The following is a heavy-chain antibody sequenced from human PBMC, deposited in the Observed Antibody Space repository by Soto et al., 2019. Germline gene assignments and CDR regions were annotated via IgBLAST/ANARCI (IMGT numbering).Heavy chain of an antibody. D-gene: IGHD6-6*01. CDR3: ARTSRFDC. Sequence: SETLSLTCAVSGGSISSGGYSWSWIRQPPGKGLEWIGYIYHSGSTYYNPSLKSRVTISVDRSKNQFSLKLSSVTAADTAVYYCARTSRFDCWGQGTLVTVSS. J-gene: IGHJ4*02. CDR1: GGSISSGGYS. V-gene: IGHV4-30-2*01. CDR2: IYHSGST.